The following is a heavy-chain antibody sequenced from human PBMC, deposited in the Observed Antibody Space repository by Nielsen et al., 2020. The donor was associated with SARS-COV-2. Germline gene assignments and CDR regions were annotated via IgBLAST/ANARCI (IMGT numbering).Heavy chain of an antibody. V-gene: IGHV3-66*01. CDR2: LYTGGTT. CDR3: ARDVWSGAHQIGPDY. D-gene: IGHD3-3*01. Sequence: GESLKISCAASGFTVTKNHMVWVRQSPGKGLEWVSTLYTGGTTYYGDSVKDRFTISRDQSENRVYLQMNSLRAEDTAVYYCARDVWSGAHQIGPDYWGQGTLVTVSS. CDR1: GFTVTKNH. J-gene: IGHJ4*02.